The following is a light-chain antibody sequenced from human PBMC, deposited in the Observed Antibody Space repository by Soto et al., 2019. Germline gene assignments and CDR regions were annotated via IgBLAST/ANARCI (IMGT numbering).Light chain of an antibody. CDR3: NSHAGSNNYV. Sequence: QSVLTQPPSASGSPGQSVTLSCTGTSSDVGGYNYVSWYQQHPGKAPKLMIYEVSKRPSGVPDRFSGSKSGNTASLTVSGLQAEDEDDYYCNSHAGSNNYVFGTGTKVTVL. CDR2: EVS. J-gene: IGLJ1*01. V-gene: IGLV2-8*01. CDR1: SSDVGGYNY.